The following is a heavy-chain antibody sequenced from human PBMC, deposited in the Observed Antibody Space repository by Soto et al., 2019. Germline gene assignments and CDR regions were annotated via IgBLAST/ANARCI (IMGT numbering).Heavy chain of an antibody. CDR1: GGSINSGGDS. J-gene: IGHJ4*02. D-gene: IGHD3-10*01. CDR3: ARGPILWVGELVPLSYSDF. Sequence: SETLSLTCAVSGGSINSGGDSWNWIRQPPGQGLEWIGYIYHSGSTSYNPSLQSRVAISVDRSRNQFSLKLRSVTAADTAVYYCARGPILWVGELVPLSYSDFWGQGTLVTVSS. CDR2: IYHSGST. V-gene: IGHV4-30-2*01.